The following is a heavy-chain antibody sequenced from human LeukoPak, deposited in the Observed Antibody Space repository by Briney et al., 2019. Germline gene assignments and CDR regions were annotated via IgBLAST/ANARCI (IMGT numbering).Heavy chain of an antibody. V-gene: IGHV3-23*01. J-gene: IGHJ4*02. CDR3: AKDPNTAMISWYFDY. CDR2: ISGSGGST. CDR1: GFTFTSYA. D-gene: IGHD5-18*01. Sequence: GGSLGLSCEAPGFTFTSYAMSWVRKAPGKGLDWVSAISGSGGSTYYADSVKGRFTISRDNSKNTLYLQMNSLRAEDTAVYYCAKDPNTAMISWYFDYWGQGTLVTVSS.